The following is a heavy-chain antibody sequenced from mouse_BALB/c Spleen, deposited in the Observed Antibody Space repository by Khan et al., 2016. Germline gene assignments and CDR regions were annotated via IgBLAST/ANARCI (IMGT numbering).Heavy chain of an antibody. Sequence: EVQLVESGPGLVKPSQSLSLSCSVTGYSITSGYYWNWIRQFPGNRLEWMGYISYDGYNGYIPSLKNRIPITRDTPKNQFFLQLDSVTTEDTATYCFARDGYEGSFAYWGQGTLVTVSA. CDR1: GYSITSGYY. CDR3: ARDGYEGSFAY. J-gene: IGHJ3*01. CDR2: ISYDGYN. V-gene: IGHV3-6*02. D-gene: IGHD2-2*01.